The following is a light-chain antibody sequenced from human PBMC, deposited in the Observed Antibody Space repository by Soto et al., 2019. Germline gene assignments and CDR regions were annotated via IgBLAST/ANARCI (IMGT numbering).Light chain of an antibody. V-gene: IGLV2-23*02. CDR3: CSYAGSPYV. J-gene: IGLJ1*01. CDR2: EVS. Sequence: QSVLTQPASVSGSPGQSITISCTGTSSDVGSYNLVSWYQQHPGKAPKLMIYEVSKRPSGVSNRFSGSKSGNPASLTISGLQAEDEADYYCCSYAGSPYVFGTGTKVSVL. CDR1: SSDVGSYNL.